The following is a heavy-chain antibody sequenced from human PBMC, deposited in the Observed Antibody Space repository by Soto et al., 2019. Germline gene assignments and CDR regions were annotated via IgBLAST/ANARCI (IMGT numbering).Heavy chain of an antibody. J-gene: IGHJ6*02. D-gene: IGHD3-3*01. Sequence: GGSLRLSCAASGFTFDDYAMHWVRQAPGKGLEWVSGISWNSGSTSYAQKFQGRVTMTRDTSTSTVYMELSSLRSEDTAVYYCARMASYNFDFWSGYYTEGPNYYGMDVWGQGTTVTVSS. CDR1: GFTFDDYA. V-gene: IGHV3-9*01. CDR3: ARMASYNFDFWSGYYTEGPNYYGMDV. CDR2: ISWNSGST.